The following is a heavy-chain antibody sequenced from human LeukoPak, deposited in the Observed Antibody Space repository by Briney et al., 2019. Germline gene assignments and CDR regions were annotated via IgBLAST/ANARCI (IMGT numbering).Heavy chain of an antibody. Sequence: GGSLRLSCVASGFTFSSYGMHWVRQAPGKGLEWVAVISNDGSNKYYADSVKGRFTISRDNSKNTLYLQMNSLRAEDTAVYYCAKGRVAFDIWGQGTMASLCS. V-gene: IGHV3-30*18. CDR3: AKGRVAFDI. CDR1: GFTFSSYG. CDR2: ISNDGSNK. J-gene: IGHJ3*02.